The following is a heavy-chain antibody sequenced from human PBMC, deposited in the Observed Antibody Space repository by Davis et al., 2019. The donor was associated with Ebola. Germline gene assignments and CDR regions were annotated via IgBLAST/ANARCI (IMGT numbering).Heavy chain of an antibody. CDR2: ISSSGNTI. CDR3: ASSHYDILTGFSLGMDV. D-gene: IGHD3-9*01. CDR1: GFTVSSNY. J-gene: IGHJ6*02. Sequence: GESLKISCAASGFTVSSNYMSWVRQAPGKGLEWVSYISSSGNTIYYADSVKGRFTISRDNAKNSLYLQMNSLRAEDTAVYYCASSHYDILTGFSLGMDVWGQGTTVTVSS. V-gene: IGHV3-11*04.